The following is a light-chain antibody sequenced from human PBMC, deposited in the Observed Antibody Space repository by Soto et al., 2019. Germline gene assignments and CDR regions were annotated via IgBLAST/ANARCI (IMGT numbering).Light chain of an antibody. CDR3: QQYGSSPRT. CDR2: GAF. V-gene: IGKV3-20*01. J-gene: IGKJ1*01. CDR1: QSVSSNY. Sequence: VLTQSLGHLSLYIGERATISGKASQSVSSNYLAWYQQKPGQAPRLLIYGAFKRATGIPDRFSGSGSGTDFTLTISRMEPEDFAVYCCQQYGSSPRTFGQGAKVDI.